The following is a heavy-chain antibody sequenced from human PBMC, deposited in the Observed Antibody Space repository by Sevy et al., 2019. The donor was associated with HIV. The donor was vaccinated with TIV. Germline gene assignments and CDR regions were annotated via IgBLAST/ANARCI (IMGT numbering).Heavy chain of an antibody. V-gene: IGHV3-7*02. J-gene: IGHJ4*02. CDR3: VGAIQLAASY. CDR2: INPDGSKI. D-gene: IGHD2-15*01. CDR1: AINIRDYW. Sequence: GESLKISCEASAINIRDYWMNWVRQAPGKGLEWVANINPDGSKIYYADSVKGRFTISRDYAKNSVFLQMTCLRAEETAVYYCVGAIQLAASYWGQGMLVTVSS.